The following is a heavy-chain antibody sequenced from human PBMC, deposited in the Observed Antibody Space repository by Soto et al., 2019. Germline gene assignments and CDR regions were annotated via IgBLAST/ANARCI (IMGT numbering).Heavy chain of an antibody. V-gene: IGHV4-59*08. CDR3: ARGYSGYAPHSYYYYYMAV. Sequence: SETLSLTCTVSGGSISSYYWSWIRQPPGKVLEWIGYIYYSGSTNYNPSLKSRVTISVDTSKNQFSLKLSSVTAADTAVYYCARGYSGYAPHSYYYYYMAVWGKGTTVTVSS. CDR1: GGSISSYY. D-gene: IGHD5-12*01. J-gene: IGHJ6*03. CDR2: IYYSGST.